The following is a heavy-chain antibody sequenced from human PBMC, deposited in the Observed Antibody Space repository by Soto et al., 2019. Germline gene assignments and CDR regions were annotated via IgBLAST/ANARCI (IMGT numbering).Heavy chain of an antibody. CDR3: ARGEQYSGRIFDY. CDR2: TYYRSKWYY. V-gene: IGHV6-1*01. J-gene: IGHJ4*01. Sequence: PSQTLSLTCAFTGGIVSSNSAGWSWVRQSPSRGLEWLGRTYYRSKWYYEYAVSVRGRITINPDTSKNQYSLQLNSVTPEDTAVYFCARGEQYSGRIFDYWGQGTLVTVSS. CDR1: GGIVSSNSAG. D-gene: IGHD1-26*01.